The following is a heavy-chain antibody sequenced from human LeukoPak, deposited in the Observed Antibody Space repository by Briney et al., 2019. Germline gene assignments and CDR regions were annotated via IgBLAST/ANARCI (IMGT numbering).Heavy chain of an antibody. Sequence: GGSLRLSCEGSGFIFSAYAMSWVRQAPGKGLEWVSVISGSGANTYYADSVKGRFTISRDNSKNTLFLQMSSLRADDTALYYCARAARCYYAGDWGQGTLVTVSS. J-gene: IGHJ4*02. CDR3: ARAARCYYAGD. V-gene: IGHV3-23*01. D-gene: IGHD2-2*01. CDR1: GFIFSAYA. CDR2: ISGSGANT.